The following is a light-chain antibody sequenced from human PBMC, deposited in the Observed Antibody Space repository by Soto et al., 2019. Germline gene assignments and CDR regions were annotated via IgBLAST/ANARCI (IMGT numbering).Light chain of an antibody. J-gene: IGKJ4*01. CDR1: QSINIW. CDR2: DAS. CDR3: QQYNSYSRS. V-gene: IGKV1-5*01. Sequence: DIQMTQSPSTQSASVGDRVTITCRASQSINIWLAWYQQKPGKAPKLLIYDASSLQSGVPSRFRGSTSGTEFTLTISSLQPDDFATYYCQQYNSYSRSFGGGTKVDIK.